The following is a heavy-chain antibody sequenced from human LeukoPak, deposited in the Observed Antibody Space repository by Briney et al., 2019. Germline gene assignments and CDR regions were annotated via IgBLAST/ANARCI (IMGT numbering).Heavy chain of an antibody. Sequence: PSETLSLTCTVSGGSISSSSYYWSWIRQHPGKGLEWIGYIYYSGSTYYNPSLKSRVTISVDTSKNQFSLKLSSVTAADTAVYYCARDRGYCSSTSCYRHFDYWGQGTLVTVSS. CDR1: GGSISSSSYY. CDR3: ARDRGYCSSTSCYRHFDY. V-gene: IGHV4-31*03. CDR2: IYYSGST. J-gene: IGHJ4*02. D-gene: IGHD2-2*01.